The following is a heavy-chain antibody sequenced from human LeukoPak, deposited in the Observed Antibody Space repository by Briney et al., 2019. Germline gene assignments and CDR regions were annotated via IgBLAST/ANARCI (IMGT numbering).Heavy chain of an antibody. CDR1: GGSISSSSYY. V-gene: IGHV4-39*01. J-gene: IGHJ2*01. D-gene: IGHD4-17*01. CDR2: IYYSGST. CDR3: ARVYGDYVAYFDL. Sequence: PSETLSLTCTVSGGSISSSSYYWGWIRQPPGKGLEWIGSIYYSGSTYYNPSLKSRVTISVDTSKNQFSLKLSSVTAADTAVYYCARVYGDYVAYFDLWGRGTLVTVSS.